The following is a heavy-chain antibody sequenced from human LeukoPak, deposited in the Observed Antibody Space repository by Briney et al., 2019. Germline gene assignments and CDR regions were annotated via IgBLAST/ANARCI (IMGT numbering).Heavy chain of an antibody. CDR3: ARSTGIYCTNGVCYLGNWFDP. V-gene: IGHV4-4*07. CDR1: GGSISSYY. CDR2: IYTSGST. J-gene: IGHJ5*02. Sequence: KTSDTLSLTCTVSGGSISSYYWSGLRQPAGKGLEWIGRIYTSGSTNYNPSLKSRVTMSVDTSKTQFSLKLSSVTAADTAVYYCARSTGIYCTNGVCYLGNWFDPWGQGTLVTVSS. D-gene: IGHD2-8*01.